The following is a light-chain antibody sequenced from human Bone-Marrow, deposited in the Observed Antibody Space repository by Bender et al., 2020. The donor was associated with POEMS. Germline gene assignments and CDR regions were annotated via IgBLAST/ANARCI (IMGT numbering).Light chain of an antibody. V-gene: IGLV2-23*01. Sequence: QSALTQTASVSGSPGQSITISCIGTSSDVGSYNHVSWYQQRPGNAPKLMIYEASKRPSGVSNRFSGSKSGNTASLTISGLQAEDEAEYYCCSYGDSSSFYVFGTGTKVTVL. CDR1: SSDVGSYNH. CDR2: EAS. J-gene: IGLJ1*01. CDR3: CSYGDSSSFYV.